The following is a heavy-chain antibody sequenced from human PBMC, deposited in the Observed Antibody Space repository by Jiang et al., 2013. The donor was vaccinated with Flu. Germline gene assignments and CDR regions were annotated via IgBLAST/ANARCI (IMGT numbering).Heavy chain of an antibody. Sequence: SGAEVKKPGASVKVSCKASGYSFTGYHWHWVRQAPGQGLEWMGWINPNSGATYYAQKFQGRVTLTRDTSLNTAYMELSMLRSDDTAVYYCAPGGEYSNGRGLDYWGQGTLVTVSS. CDR3: APGGEYSNGRGLDY. CDR1: GYSFTGYH. J-gene: IGHJ4*02. D-gene: IGHD2/OR15-2a*01. V-gene: IGHV1-2*02. CDR2: INPNSGAT.